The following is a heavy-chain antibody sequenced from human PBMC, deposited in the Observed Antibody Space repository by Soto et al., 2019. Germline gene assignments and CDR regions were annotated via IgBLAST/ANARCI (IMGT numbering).Heavy chain of an antibody. CDR3: ARDSCSSTSCYYYYYMDV. V-gene: IGHV1-18*01. Sequence: ASVKVSCKASGYTFTSYGISWVRQAPGQGLEWMGWISAYNGNTNYAQKLQGRVTMTTDTSTSTAYIELRSLRSDDTAVYYCARDSCSSTSCYYYYYMDVWGKGTTVTVSS. CDR1: GYTFTSYG. J-gene: IGHJ6*03. D-gene: IGHD2-2*01. CDR2: ISAYNGNT.